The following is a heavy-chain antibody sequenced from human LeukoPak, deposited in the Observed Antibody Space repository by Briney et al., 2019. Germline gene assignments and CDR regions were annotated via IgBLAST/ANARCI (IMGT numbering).Heavy chain of an antibody. CDR3: ARDPSNTRGMYQYFDL. D-gene: IGHD2-2*01. J-gene: IGHJ2*01. V-gene: IGHV1-18*01. CDR2: ISAYNGDT. Sequence: ASVRVSCKASGYTFTHHGITWVRQAPGQGLEWMGWISAYNGDTMYAQKVQGRVTMTTDRSTTTAYMELRSLTSDDTALYYCARDPSNTRGMYQYFDLRGRGPLGTVSS. CDR1: GYTFTHHG.